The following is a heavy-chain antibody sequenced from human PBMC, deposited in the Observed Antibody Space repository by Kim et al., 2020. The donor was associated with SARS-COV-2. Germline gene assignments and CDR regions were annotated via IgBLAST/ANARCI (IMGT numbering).Heavy chain of an antibody. CDR1: GFTFSSYS. D-gene: IGHD3-10*01. V-gene: IGHV3-21*01. CDR2: ISSSSSYI. CDR3: AREQPMVRGVIM. Sequence: GGSLRLSCAASGFTFSSYSMNWVRQAPGKGLEWVSSISSSSSYIYYADSVKGRFTISRDNAKNSLYLQMNSLRAEDTAVYYCAREQPMVRGVIMWGQGTLVTVSS. J-gene: IGHJ4*02.